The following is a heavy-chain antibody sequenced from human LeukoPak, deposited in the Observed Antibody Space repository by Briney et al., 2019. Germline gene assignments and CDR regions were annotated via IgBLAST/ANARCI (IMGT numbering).Heavy chain of an antibody. CDR1: GYAFTNYY. V-gene: IGHV1-46*01. CDR2: INPSGGST. Sequence: ASVKVSCKASGYAFTNYYMHWVRQAPGQGLEWMGIINPSGGSTSYAQRFQGRVTMTRDTSTSTVYMDLSSLRSEDTAVYYCARAAAGLNNDAFDIWGQGTMVTVSS. J-gene: IGHJ3*02. CDR3: ARAAAGLNNDAFDI. D-gene: IGHD6-13*01.